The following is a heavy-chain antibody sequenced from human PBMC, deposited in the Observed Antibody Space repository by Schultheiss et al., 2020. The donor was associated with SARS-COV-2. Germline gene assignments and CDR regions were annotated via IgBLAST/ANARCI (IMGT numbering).Heavy chain of an antibody. D-gene: IGHD2-15*01. CDR1: GGSVSSGSYY. CDR2: IHYSGYS. CDR3: AKVDPAPPIARPDVNWFES. J-gene: IGHJ5*01. Sequence: SETLSLTCTVSGGSVSSGSYYWSWIRQPPGRGPEWIGYIHYSGYSTYNPSLKSRVTISVDTSKNQFSLKLASVTAADTAVYYCAKVDPAPPIARPDVNWFESWGQGALVTVSS. V-gene: IGHV4-61*01.